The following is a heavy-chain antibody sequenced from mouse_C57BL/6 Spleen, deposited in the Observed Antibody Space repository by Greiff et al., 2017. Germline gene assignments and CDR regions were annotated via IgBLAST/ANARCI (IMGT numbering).Heavy chain of an antibody. J-gene: IGHJ2*01. CDR2: FYPGSGSI. CDR1: GYTFTEYT. Sequence: QVQLQQSGAELVKPGASVKLSCKASGYTFTEYTIHWVKQRSGQGLEWIGWFYPGSGSIKYNEKFQDKATLTADKSSSTVYMELSRLTSEDSAVYFCERHEDQSYYGSGYYFDYWGQGTTLTVSS. D-gene: IGHD1-1*01. CDR3: ERHEDQSYYGSGYYFDY. V-gene: IGHV1-62-2*01.